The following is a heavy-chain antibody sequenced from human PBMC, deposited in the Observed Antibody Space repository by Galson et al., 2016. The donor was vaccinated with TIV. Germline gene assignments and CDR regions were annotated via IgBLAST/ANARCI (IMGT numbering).Heavy chain of an antibody. CDR3: AQDRFYWSFSSCHGPFDD. V-gene: IGHV3-23*01. CDR1: GLTFSSRA. Sequence: SLRLSCAGSGLTFSSRAMSWVRQAPGQGLEWVASISPTGSITYYAASVKGRSTISRDNSKNTLSLEMDSLRADDTAMYFCAQDRFYWSFSSCHGPFDDWGQGALVTVSS. J-gene: IGHJ4*02. CDR2: ISPTGSIT. D-gene: IGHD2-15*01.